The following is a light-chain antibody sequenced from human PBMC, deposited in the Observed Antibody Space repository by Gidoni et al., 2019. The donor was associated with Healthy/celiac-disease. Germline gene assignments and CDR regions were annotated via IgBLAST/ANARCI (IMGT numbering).Light chain of an antibody. CDR1: QSVSSN. CDR2: GAS. J-gene: IGKJ5*01. V-gene: IGKV3-15*01. Sequence: EIVMTQSPATLSVSPGERATLSCRASQSVSSNLAWYQQKPGQAPRLLIYGASTRATGIPARFSGSGSGTEFTLTISSLQSEDFAVYYCQQYNNWLPTFGRGTRLEIK. CDR3: QQYNNWLPT.